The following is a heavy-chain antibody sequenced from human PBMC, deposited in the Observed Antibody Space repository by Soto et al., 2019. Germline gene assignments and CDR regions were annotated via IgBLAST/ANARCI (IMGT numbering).Heavy chain of an antibody. V-gene: IGHV4-61*08. D-gene: IGHD3-16*01. J-gene: IGHJ4*02. CDR3: TRGGHFHEYMI. Sequence: QVQLQESGPGLVKPSETLSLTCTVSDGSGSSYGYYWTWVRQAPGKGLEWIGYIAYNGGTSYNPSLRSRVTISVDTSKSQFSLDLSFATAADTALYYCTRGGHFHEYMIWGQGTLVTVSS. CDR1: DGSGSSYGYY. CDR2: IAYNGGT.